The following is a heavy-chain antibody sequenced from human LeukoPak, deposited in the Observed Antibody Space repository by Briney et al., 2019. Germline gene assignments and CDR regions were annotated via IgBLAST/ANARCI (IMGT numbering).Heavy chain of an antibody. J-gene: IGHJ4*02. V-gene: IGHV4-61*02. CDR2: IFTSGST. Sequence: PSETLSLTCNVSGASISTGSYYWNWIRQPAGRGLECIGRIFTSGSTDYNPSLKSRVTISLDKSKNQISLKVTSVIAADTAVYYCARETLGDYYDYWGQGTLVTVSS. CDR1: GASISTGSYY. CDR3: ARETLGDYYDY.